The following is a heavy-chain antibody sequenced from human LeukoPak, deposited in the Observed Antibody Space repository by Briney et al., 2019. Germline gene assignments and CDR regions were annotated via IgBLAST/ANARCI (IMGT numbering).Heavy chain of an antibody. J-gene: IGHJ4*02. CDR1: GFTFSSYE. D-gene: IGHD5-12*01. Sequence: PGGSLRLPCAASGFTFSSYEMNWVRQAPGKGLEWVSYISSGGRTIRYADSVEGRFTISRDNAKKSVFLQMNGLRAEDTAVYYCARVVDTGYDSDYWGLGTLVTVSS. CDR2: ISSGGRTI. CDR3: ARVVDTGYDSDY. V-gene: IGHV3-48*03.